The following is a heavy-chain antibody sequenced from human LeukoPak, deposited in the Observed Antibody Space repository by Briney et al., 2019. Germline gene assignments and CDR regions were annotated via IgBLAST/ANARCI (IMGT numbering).Heavy chain of an antibody. V-gene: IGHV1-69*06. D-gene: IGHD3-10*01. CDR3: ARGMVRGVIGGGAFDI. J-gene: IGHJ3*02. CDR2: IIPIFGTA. CDR1: GYTFTNYG. Sequence: ASVKVSCKASGYTFTNYGISWVRQAPGQGLEWMGGIIPIFGTANYAQKFQDRVPITADKSTSTAYMELSSLRSEDTAVYYCARGMVRGVIGGGAFDIWGQGTMVTVSS.